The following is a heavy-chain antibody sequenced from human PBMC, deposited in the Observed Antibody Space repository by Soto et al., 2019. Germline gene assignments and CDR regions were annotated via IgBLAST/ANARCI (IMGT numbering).Heavy chain of an antibody. V-gene: IGHV4-59*01. CDR2: VYHTGNT. Sequence: SETLSLTCTVSGVSITPYYWTWIRHPPGKGLEWIGYVYHTGNTYYNPSLKSRVTISLDTSKNQVSLRLKSVTAADTAVYYCAREQYNWKLWGQGTLVTVS. CDR1: GVSITPYY. CDR3: AREQYNWKL. D-gene: IGHD1-20*01. J-gene: IGHJ4*02.